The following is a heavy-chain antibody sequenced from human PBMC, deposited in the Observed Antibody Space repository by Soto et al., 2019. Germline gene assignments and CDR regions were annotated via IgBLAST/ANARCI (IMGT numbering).Heavy chain of an antibody. CDR3: AKDLSRIAVAGTQNWFDP. D-gene: IGHD6-19*01. Sequence: EVQLLESGGGLVQPGGSLRLSCAASGFTFSSYAMSWVRQAPGKGLVWVSAISGSGGSTYYADSVKGRFTISRDNSKNTLYLQMNSLRAEDTAVYYCAKDLSRIAVAGTQNWFDPWGQGTLVTVSS. CDR2: ISGSGGST. CDR1: GFTFSSYA. J-gene: IGHJ5*02. V-gene: IGHV3-23*01.